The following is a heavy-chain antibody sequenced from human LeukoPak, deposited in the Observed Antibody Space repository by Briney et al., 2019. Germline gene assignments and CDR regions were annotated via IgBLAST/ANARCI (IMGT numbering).Heavy chain of an antibody. J-gene: IGHJ4*02. CDR3: AKDPRYQLPGPIDY. CDR2: ISASGGST. CDR1: GFTFSSYA. V-gene: IGHV3-23*01. D-gene: IGHD2-2*01. Sequence: GGSLRLSCAASGFTFSSYAMSWVRQAPGKGLEWVSAISASGGSTYYADSVKGRFTISRDNSKNTLYLQMNSLRAEDTAIYYCAKDPRYQLPGPIDYWGQGTLVTVSS.